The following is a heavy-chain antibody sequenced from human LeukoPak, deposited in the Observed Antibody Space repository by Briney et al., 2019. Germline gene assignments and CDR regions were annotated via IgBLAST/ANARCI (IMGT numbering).Heavy chain of an antibody. CDR1: GFTFSSYG. CDR3: AKDGEGYSYGTFDY. V-gene: IGHV3-30*18. Sequence: PGGSLRLSCAASGFTFSSYGMHWVRQAPGKGLEWLAVISYDGSNKYYADSVKGRFTISRDNSKNTLYLQMNSLRAEDTAVYYCAKDGEGYSYGTFDYWGQGALVTVSS. CDR2: ISYDGSNK. J-gene: IGHJ4*02. D-gene: IGHD5-18*01.